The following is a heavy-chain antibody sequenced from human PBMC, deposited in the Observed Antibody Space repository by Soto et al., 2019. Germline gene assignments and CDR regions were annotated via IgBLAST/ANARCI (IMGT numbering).Heavy chain of an antibody. D-gene: IGHD6-13*01. CDR3: ARGRLAAAGH. Sequence: GGSLRLSCAASGFTFSTYTMSWVRQAPGEGLEWVSGIIQSGETFYADSVKGRFTISRDNSNNMLYLQIHSSVTAADTAVYYCARGRLAAAGHWGRGTQVTVSS. CDR1: GFTFSTYT. V-gene: IGHV3-23*01. CDR2: IIQSGET. J-gene: IGHJ4*02.